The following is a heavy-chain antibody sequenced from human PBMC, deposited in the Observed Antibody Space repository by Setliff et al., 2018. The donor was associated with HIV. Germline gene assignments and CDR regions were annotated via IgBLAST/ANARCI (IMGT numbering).Heavy chain of an antibody. CDR3: ARWSSGWSYFDF. D-gene: IGHD6-19*01. CDR2: IYPNTGGT. J-gene: IGHJ4*02. CDR1: GYNLHNYG. V-gene: IGHV1-2*02. Sequence: ASVKVSCKASGYNLHNYGITWVRQAPGQGLEWMGWIYPNTGGTNYAQKFQGRVTMTRDTSISTVYMELSRLRSDDTAVYYCARWSSGWSYFDFWGQGTLVTVSS.